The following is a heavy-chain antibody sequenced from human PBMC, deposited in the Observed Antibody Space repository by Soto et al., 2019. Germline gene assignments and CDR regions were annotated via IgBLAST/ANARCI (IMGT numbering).Heavy chain of an antibody. CDR1: GLSVSTHF. CDR2: IYSGGKT. CDR3: TRDAPGERPYYFYYYGMDV. Sequence: QLVESGGGLIQPGESLKLSCAASGLSVSTHFMSWVRQAPGKGLEWLAVIYSGGKTFYADSVKGRFTISKDNSKNTLSLQMNSLRAEDTAVYYCTRDAPGERPYYFYYYGMDVW. J-gene: IGHJ6*01. V-gene: IGHV3-53*01.